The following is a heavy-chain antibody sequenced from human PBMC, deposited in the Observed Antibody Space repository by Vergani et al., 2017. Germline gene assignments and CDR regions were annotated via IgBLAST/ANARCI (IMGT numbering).Heavy chain of an antibody. CDR3: ARSEGVRSGYVDY. D-gene: IGHD3-3*01. Sequence: QVQLQESGPGLVKPSETLSLTCTVSGGSISSYYWSWIRQHPGKGLEWIGYIYYSGSTYYNPSLKSRVTISVDTSKNQFSLKLSSVTAADTAVYYCARSEGVRSGYVDYWGQGTLVTVSS. J-gene: IGHJ4*02. CDR2: IYYSGST. CDR1: GGSISSYY. V-gene: IGHV4-59*12.